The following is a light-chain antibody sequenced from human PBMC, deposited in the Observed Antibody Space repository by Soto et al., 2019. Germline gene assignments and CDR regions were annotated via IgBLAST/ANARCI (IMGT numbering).Light chain of an antibody. J-gene: IGLJ1*01. CDR2: DVS. V-gene: IGLV2-8*01. CDR3: LSYTRSTIYV. Sequence: QSGLTQPPSASGSPGQSVAISCTGTSSDVGAYNYVSWYQHHPGKAPKLVIYDVSKRPSGVPDRFSGSKSGNTASLTVSGLQAEDEADYFCLSYTRSTIYVLGTGTKLTVL. CDR1: SSDVGAYNY.